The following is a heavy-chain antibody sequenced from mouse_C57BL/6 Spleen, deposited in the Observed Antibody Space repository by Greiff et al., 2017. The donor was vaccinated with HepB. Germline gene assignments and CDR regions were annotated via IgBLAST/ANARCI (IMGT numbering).Heavy chain of an antibody. CDR2: ISSGSSTI. CDR1: GFTFSDYG. J-gene: IGHJ4*01. Sequence: EVKLVESGGGLVKPGGSLKLSCAASGFTFSDYGMHWVRQAPEKGLEWVAYISSGSSTIYYADTVKGRFTISRDNAKNTLFLQMTSLRSEDTAMYYCARDTTVVAEAADYYAMDYWGQGTSVTVSS. CDR3: ARDTTVVAEAADYYAMDY. D-gene: IGHD1-1*01. V-gene: IGHV5-17*01.